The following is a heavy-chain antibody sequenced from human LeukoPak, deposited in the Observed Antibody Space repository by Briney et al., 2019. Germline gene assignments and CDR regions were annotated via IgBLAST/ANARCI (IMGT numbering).Heavy chain of an antibody. Sequence: SETLSLTCTVSGGSISSYYWSWIRQPPGKGLEWIGYIYNSGNTNYNPSLESRVTISVDTSSNRFSLTLHSVTAAATAVYYCARHGYASGSGYFDYWGQGTLVTVSS. CDR1: GGSISSYY. V-gene: IGHV4-59*08. D-gene: IGHD3-10*01. CDR2: IYNSGNT. CDR3: ARHGYASGSGYFDY. J-gene: IGHJ4*02.